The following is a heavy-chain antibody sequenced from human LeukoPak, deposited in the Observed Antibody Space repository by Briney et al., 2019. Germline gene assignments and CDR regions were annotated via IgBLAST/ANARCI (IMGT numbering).Heavy chain of an antibody. Sequence: PGGSLRLSCAASGFTLSYYWMHWVRQAPGKGLVWVSRINTDGSSTTYADSVKGRFTVSRDNAKNTLYLQMNSLRADDTAIYYCTKRGPTGTNDYWGQGTLVTVSS. V-gene: IGHV3-74*01. CDR1: GFTLSYYW. CDR3: TKRGPTGTNDY. D-gene: IGHD1-7*01. CDR2: INTDGSST. J-gene: IGHJ4*02.